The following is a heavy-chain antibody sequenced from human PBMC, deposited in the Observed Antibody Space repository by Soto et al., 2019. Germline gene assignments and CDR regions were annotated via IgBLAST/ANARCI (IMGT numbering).Heavy chain of an antibody. Sequence: LRLPYAASGFTVRSNYIIWVRQAPGKGLEWVSVIYSGGSTYYADSVKGRFTISRHNSKNTLYLQMNSLRAEDTAVYYCARQGSGIYYSYYFESWGHGTLITV. CDR2: IYSGGST. CDR1: GFTVRSNY. D-gene: IGHD3-10*01. CDR3: ARQGSGIYYSYYFES. V-gene: IGHV3-53*04. J-gene: IGHJ4*01.